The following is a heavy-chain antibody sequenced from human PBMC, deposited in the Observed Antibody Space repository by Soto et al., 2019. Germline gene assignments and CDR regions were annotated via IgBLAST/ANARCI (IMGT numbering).Heavy chain of an antibody. V-gene: IGHV1-8*01. CDR3: ARMIWDCTTTSCSDYYYGLDV. CDR1: GYTFTSYD. CDR2: VTPNSGNT. J-gene: IGHJ6*02. D-gene: IGHD2-2*01. Sequence: ASVKVSCKXSGYTFTSYDINWVRQATGQGLEWTGWVTPNSGNTGYAQKFQGRVTMTRSTSMSTAYMELSSLKSEDTAVYYCARMIWDCTTTSCSDYYYGLDVWGQGTTVTVSS.